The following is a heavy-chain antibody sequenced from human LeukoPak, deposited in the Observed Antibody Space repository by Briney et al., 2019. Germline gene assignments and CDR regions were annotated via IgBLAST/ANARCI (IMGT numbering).Heavy chain of an antibody. V-gene: IGHV4-59*01. J-gene: IGHJ3*02. Sequence: PSETLSLTCTVSGGSISSYYWSWIRQPPGKGLEWIGYIYYSGSTNYNPSLKSRVTISVDTSKNQFSLKLSSVTAADTAVYYCARIVSIAAPFDIWGQGTMVTVSS. CDR3: ARIVSIAAPFDI. D-gene: IGHD6-6*01. CDR1: GGSISSYY. CDR2: IYYSGST.